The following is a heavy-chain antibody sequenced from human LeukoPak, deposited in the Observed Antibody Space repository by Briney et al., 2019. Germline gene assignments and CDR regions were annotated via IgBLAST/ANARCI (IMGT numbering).Heavy chain of an antibody. J-gene: IGHJ4*02. V-gene: IGHV3-30*02. CDR3: AKGNLGYCSGSGCYRFHY. Sequence: GGSLRLSCAASGFTFSSYDMHWVRQAPGKGLEWVAFIRYDGSNKYYADSVKGLFTISRDNSKNTLHLQMNSLRAEDTAMYYCAKGNLGYCSGSGCYRFHYWGQGTLVTVSS. D-gene: IGHD2-15*01. CDR1: GFTFSSYD. CDR2: IRYDGSNK.